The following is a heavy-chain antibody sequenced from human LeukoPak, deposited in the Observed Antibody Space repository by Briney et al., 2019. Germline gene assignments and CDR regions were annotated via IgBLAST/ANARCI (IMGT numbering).Heavy chain of an antibody. D-gene: IGHD2-2*02. V-gene: IGHV3-21*04. J-gene: IGHJ3*02. CDR1: GFTFSSYS. CDR2: ISSSSSYI. CDR3: AKFSPACDDSCYIYDAFDI. Sequence: GGSLRLSCAASGFTFSSYSMNWVRQAPGKGLEWVSSISSSSSYIYYADSVKGRFTISRDNSKNTLYLQMNSLRAEDTAVYYCAKFSPACDDSCYIYDAFDIWGQGTMVTVSS.